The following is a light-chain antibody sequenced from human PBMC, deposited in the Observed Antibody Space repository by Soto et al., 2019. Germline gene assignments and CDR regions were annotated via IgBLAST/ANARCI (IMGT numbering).Light chain of an antibody. CDR2: GAS. Sequence: EIVLTQSPGTLSLSPGERATPSSRASQSVSSSHLAWYQQKPGQAPRLLIYGASSRATGIPDRFSGSGSGIDFTLTISRLEPEDFAVYYCQQYGSSPSVTFGQGTRLEIK. CDR3: QQYGSSPSVT. CDR1: QSVSSSH. J-gene: IGKJ5*01. V-gene: IGKV3-20*01.